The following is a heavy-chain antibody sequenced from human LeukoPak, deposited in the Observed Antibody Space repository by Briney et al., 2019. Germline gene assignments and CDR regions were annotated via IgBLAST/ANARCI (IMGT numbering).Heavy chain of an antibody. CDR2: ISWNSGSI. J-gene: IGHJ1*01. CDR3: AKELEYFQH. CDR1: GFTVSSNY. Sequence: PGGSLRLSCAASGFTVSSNYMSWVRQAPGKGLEWVSGISWNSGSIGYADSVKGRFTISRDNAKNSLYLQMNSLRTEDTALYYCAKELEYFQHWGQGTLVTVSS. V-gene: IGHV3-9*01.